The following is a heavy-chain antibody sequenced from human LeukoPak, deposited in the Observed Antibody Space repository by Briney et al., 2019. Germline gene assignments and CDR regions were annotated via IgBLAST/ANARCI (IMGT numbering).Heavy chain of an antibody. CDR2: INPNSGGT. D-gene: IGHD5-12*01. V-gene: IGHV1-2*02. CDR3: TRDLGQWLLQGIFFDY. CDR1: GYTFTGYY. Sequence: ASVKVSCKASGYTFTGYYMHWVRQAPGQGLEWMGWINPNSGGTNYAQKFQGRVTMTRDTSTSTAYMELRGLRSDDTAVYYCTRDLGQWLLQGIFFDYWGQGTLVTVSS. J-gene: IGHJ4*02.